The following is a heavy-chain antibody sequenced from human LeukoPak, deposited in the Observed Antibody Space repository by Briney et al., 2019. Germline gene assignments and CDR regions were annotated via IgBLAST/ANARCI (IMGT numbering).Heavy chain of an antibody. CDR3: ARAVTVVTAIHD. V-gene: IGHV3-53*01. J-gene: IGHJ4*02. Sequence: GGSLRLSCAASGFTVITNDMTWVRQAPGKGLEWVSVLYSDGNTKYADSVQGRFTISRDNSKNTLYLEMNSLGAEDTAVYYCARAVTVVTAIHDWGQGTLVTVSS. CDR1: GFTVITND. CDR2: LYSDGNT. D-gene: IGHD2-21*02.